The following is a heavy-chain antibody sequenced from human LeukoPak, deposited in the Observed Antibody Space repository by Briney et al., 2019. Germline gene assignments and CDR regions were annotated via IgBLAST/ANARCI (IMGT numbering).Heavy chain of an antibody. CDR3: ARDRGYGSGSPVENYFDY. CDR2: IYYSGST. J-gene: IGHJ4*02. V-gene: IGHV4-30-4*01. D-gene: IGHD3-10*01. CDR1: GGSISSGDYY. Sequence: KPSQTLSLTCTVSGGSISSGDYYWSWIRQPPGKGLEWIGYIYYSGSTYYNPSLKSRVTISVDTSKNQFPLKLSSVTAADTAVYYCARDRGYGSGSPVENYFDYWGQGTLVTVSS.